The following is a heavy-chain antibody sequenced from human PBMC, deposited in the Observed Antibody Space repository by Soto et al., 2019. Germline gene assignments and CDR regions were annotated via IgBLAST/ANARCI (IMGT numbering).Heavy chain of an antibody. CDR2: IYHSGST. Sequence: SETLSLTCAVSGGSISSSNWWRWVRRPPGKGLEWIGEIYHSGSTNYNPSLKSRVTISVDKSKNQFSLKLSSVTAADTAVYYCARSPDSSGYYPRWYYYGMDVWGQGTTVTVSS. J-gene: IGHJ6*02. D-gene: IGHD3-22*01. V-gene: IGHV4-4*02. CDR1: GGSISSSNW. CDR3: ARSPDSSGYYPRWYYYGMDV.